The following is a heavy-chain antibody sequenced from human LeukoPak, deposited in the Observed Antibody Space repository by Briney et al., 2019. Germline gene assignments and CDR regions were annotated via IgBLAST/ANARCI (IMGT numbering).Heavy chain of an antibody. J-gene: IGHJ5*02. V-gene: IGHV4-34*01. CDR2: INHSGST. CDR3: ARRSYFSFGVVIRCFDP. Sequence: PSETLSLTCAVYGGSFSGYYWSWIRQPSGKGLEWIGEINHSGSTNYNPSLKSRVTISVDTSRNQFSLKLSSVTAADTAVYYCARRSYFSFGVVIRCFDPWGQGTLVTVSS. CDR1: GGSFSGYY. D-gene: IGHD3-3*01.